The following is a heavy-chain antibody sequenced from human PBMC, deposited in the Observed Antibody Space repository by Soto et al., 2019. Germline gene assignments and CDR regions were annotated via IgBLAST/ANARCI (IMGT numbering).Heavy chain of an antibody. D-gene: IGHD2-21*01. V-gene: IGHV4-39*01. CDR3: ARHPPLPYCGGDCYWSEVGFDY. Sequence: SETLSLTCTVSGGSISSSSYYWGWIRQPPGKGLEWIGSIYYSGSTYYNPSLKSRVTISVDTSKNQFSLKLSSVTAADTAVYYCARHPPLPYCGGDCYWSEVGFDYWGQGTLVTVSS. CDR1: GGSISSSSYY. J-gene: IGHJ4*02. CDR2: IYYSGST.